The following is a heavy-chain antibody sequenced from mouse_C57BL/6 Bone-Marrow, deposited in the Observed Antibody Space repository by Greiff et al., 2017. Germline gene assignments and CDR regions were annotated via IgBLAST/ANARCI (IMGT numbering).Heavy chain of an antibody. D-gene: IGHD1-1*01. CDR3: AREDYYGSSFWYFDV. V-gene: IGHV5-16*01. CDR2: INYDGSST. J-gene: IGHJ1*03. CDR1: GFTFSDYY. Sequence: EVNVVESEGGLVQPGSSMKLSCTASGFTFSDYYMAWVRQVPEKGLEWVANINYDGSSTYYLDSLKSRFIISRDNAKNILYLQMSSLKSEDTATYYCAREDYYGSSFWYFDVWGTGTTVTVSS.